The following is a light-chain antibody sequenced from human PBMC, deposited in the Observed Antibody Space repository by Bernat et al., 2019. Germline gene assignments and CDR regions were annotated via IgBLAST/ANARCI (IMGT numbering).Light chain of an antibody. Sequence: DIQMTQSPSTLSASVGDRVTITCRASQNINKWLAWYQQKPGRAPNLLIFRASDLETGVPSRFSGSGSGTEFTLTISSLQPDDFATYYCQQFHTYPCTFGQGTKLEIK. CDR3: QQFHTYPCT. V-gene: IGKV1-5*03. CDR2: RAS. CDR1: QNINKW. J-gene: IGKJ2*02.